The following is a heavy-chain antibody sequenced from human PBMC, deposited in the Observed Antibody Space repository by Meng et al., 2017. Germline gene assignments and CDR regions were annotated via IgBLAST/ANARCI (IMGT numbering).Heavy chain of an antibody. CDR3: AREGSTVGRGYYYYYYGMDV. CDR1: GFTFSSYG. J-gene: IGHJ6*02. V-gene: IGHV3-33*01. D-gene: IGHD3-10*01. Sequence: LSLTCAASGFTFSSYGMHWVRQAPGKGLEWVAVIWYDGSNKYYADSVKGRFTISRDNSKNTLYLQMNSLRAEDTAVYYCAREGSTVGRGYYYYYYGMDVWGQGTTVTVSS. CDR2: IWYDGSNK.